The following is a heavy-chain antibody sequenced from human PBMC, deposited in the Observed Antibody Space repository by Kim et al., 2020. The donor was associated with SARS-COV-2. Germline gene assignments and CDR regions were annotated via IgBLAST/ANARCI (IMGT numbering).Heavy chain of an antibody. CDR3: AGDHMLRFGGVIATEAFDT. CDR1: GFTFSSYS. V-gene: IGHV3-48*04. CDR2: ISSSSSTI. Sequence: GGSLRLSCAASGFTFSSYSMNWVRQAPGKGLEWVSYISSSSSTIYYADSVTGRFTISRDSANNSLYLQMNSLRAEDTAVYYCAGDHMLRFGGVIATEAFDTWGARKKGTVSS. D-gene: IGHD3-16*02. J-gene: IGHJ3*02.